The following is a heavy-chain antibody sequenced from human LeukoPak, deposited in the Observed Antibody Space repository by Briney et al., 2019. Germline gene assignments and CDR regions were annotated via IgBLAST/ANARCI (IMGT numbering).Heavy chain of an antibody. V-gene: IGHV1-2*06. Sequence: ASVKVSCKASGYTFTGYYIHWVRQAPGQGLEWMGRLNPDSGGTNYGQKFQGRVTMTRDTSINTAYMEMSGLTSDDTAVYYCARDLRGFGDYFDYWGQGTLVAVSS. D-gene: IGHD3-10*01. CDR1: GYTFTGYY. CDR3: ARDLRGFGDYFDY. J-gene: IGHJ4*02. CDR2: LNPDSGGT.